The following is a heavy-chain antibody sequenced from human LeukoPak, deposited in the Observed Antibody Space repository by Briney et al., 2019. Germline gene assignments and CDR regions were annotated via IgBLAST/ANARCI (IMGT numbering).Heavy chain of an antibody. CDR2: ISGYNGKA. CDR1: GYTFISYG. J-gene: IGHJ4*02. D-gene: IGHD3-10*01. CDR3: ARDYRDVLLWFGELSN. Sequence: ASVKVSCKASGYTFISYGISWVRQAPGQGLEWMGWISGYNGKAKYAQKLQGRVTMTTDKSTSTAHMELRGLRSDDTAVYYCARDYRDVLLWFGELSNWGQGTLVTVSS. V-gene: IGHV1-18*01.